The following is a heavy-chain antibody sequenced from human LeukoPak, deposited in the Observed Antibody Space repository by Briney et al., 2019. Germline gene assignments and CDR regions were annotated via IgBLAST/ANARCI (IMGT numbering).Heavy chain of an antibody. Sequence: ASVKVSCKASGYTFTSYYMHWVRQAPGQGLEWMGIINPSGGSTSYAQKFQGRVTMTRDTSTSTVYMELSSLRSEDTAVYYCARDRGRRRGLITFDIWGQGTMVTVSS. CDR2: INPSGGST. J-gene: IGHJ3*02. V-gene: IGHV1-46*01. CDR1: GYTFTSYY. CDR3: ARDRGRRRGLITFDI. D-gene: IGHD3-22*01.